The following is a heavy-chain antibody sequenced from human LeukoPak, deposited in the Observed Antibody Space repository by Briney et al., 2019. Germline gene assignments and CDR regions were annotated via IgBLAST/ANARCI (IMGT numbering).Heavy chain of an antibody. CDR3: AKDRSSWPHDAFDV. J-gene: IGHJ3*01. CDR1: GFTFNKNA. CDR2: ISSGGGTT. D-gene: IGHD2-2*01. Sequence: GGSLRLSCGASGFTFNKNAMSWVRQAPGKGLEWVSCISSGGGTTSYAQSVKGRFTISRDNSKNTVYLQMNGLRAEDTAVYYCAKDRSSWPHDAFDVWGQGTMATVSA. V-gene: IGHV3-23*01.